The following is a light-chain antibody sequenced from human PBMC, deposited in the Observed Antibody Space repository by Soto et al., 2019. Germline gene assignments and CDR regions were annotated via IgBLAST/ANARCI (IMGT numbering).Light chain of an antibody. J-gene: IGKJ4*01. Sequence: DIQMTQSPSSVSASVGDSLTITCRASQGITSWLAWYQQKPGRAPKLLIYAASNLQSGVPSRFSGSGSGTDFTLNISSLQPEDFGTYYCQQTSSFPLTLGGGTKVEIK. CDR2: AAS. CDR3: QQTSSFPLT. CDR1: QGITSW. V-gene: IGKV1-12*01.